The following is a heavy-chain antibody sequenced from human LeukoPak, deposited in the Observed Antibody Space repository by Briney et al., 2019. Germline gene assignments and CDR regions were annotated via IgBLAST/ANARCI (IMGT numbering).Heavy chain of an antibody. CDR1: GFTFSSYG. J-gene: IGHJ4*02. CDR2: IRKEGTNK. V-gene: IGHV3-30*02. Sequence: GGSLRLSCAASGFTFSSYGIHWVRQAPGKGLEWVAFIRKEGTNKYYSDSVKGRFTISRDNSKNTLYLEMNSLRAEDTAVYYCTTPTGPAVIIDYWGPGTLVTVSS. CDR3: TTPTGPAVIIDY. D-gene: IGHD2-2*01.